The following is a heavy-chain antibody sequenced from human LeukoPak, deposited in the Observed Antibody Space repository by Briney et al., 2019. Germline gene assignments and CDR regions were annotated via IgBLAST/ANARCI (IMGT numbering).Heavy chain of an antibody. J-gene: IGHJ5*02. V-gene: IGHV3-7*01. CDR3: ARRHSSGYSHENWFDP. D-gene: IGHD3-22*01. CDR2: IKQDGSEK. Sequence: GGSLRLSCAASGFTFSSYWMSWVRQAPGKGLEWVANIKQDGSEKYYVDSVKGRSTISRDNAKNSLYLQMNSLRAEDTAVYYCARRHSSGYSHENWFDPWGQGTLVTVSS. CDR1: GFTFSSYW.